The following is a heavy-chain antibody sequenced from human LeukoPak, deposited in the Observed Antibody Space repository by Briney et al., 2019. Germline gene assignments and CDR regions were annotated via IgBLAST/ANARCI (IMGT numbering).Heavy chain of an antibody. D-gene: IGHD6-19*01. V-gene: IGHV3-23*01. J-gene: IGHJ4*02. CDR1: GFTFSSYA. CDR2: ISGSGGST. Sequence: GGSLRLSCAASGFTFSSYAMSWVRQAPGKGLEWVSAISGSGGSTYYADSVKGRFTISRDNSKNTLYLQMNSLRAEDTAVYYSANRISVAGTLHFDYWGQGTLVTVSS. CDR3: ANRISVAGTLHFDY.